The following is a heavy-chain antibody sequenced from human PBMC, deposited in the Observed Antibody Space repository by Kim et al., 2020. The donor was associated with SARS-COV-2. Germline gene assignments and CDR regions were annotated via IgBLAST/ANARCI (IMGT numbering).Heavy chain of an antibody. CDR2: INHSGST. J-gene: IGHJ5*02. V-gene: IGHV4-34*01. CDR3: VRGRPVVVVVPAAIPWFDP. CDR1: GGSFSGYY. D-gene: IGHD2-2*01. Sequence: SETLSLTCAVYGGSFSGYYWSWIRQPPGKGLEWIGEINHSGSTNYNPSLKSRVTISVDTSKNQFSLKLSSVTAADTAVYYCVRGRPVVVVVPAAIPWFDP.